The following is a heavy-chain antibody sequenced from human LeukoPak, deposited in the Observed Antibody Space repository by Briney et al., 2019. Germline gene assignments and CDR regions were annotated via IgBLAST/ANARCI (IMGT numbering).Heavy chain of an antibody. CDR2: INHSGST. J-gene: IGHJ4*02. D-gene: IGHD6-6*01. CDR3: ARVGYGWAARAFDY. CDR1: LGSLIGYF. V-gene: IGHV4-34*01. Sequence: SETLSHTPALYLGSLIGYFWSWIRQTPRKGREWVVEINHSGSTNYYPSLKSRVTISVDTSKNQFSLKLSSVTAADTAVYYCARVGYGWAARAFDYWGQGTLVTVSS.